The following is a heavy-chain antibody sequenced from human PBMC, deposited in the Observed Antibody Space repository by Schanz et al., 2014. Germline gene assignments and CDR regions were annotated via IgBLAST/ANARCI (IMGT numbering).Heavy chain of an antibody. J-gene: IGHJ4*02. Sequence: VRLVESGGGVVQPGRSLRLSCAASGFTFSSYSMNWVRQAPGKGLEWVSYISSSSSTRYYADSVKGRFTISRDNAKNSLFLQMNSLRAEDTAVYYCARSRSGFYFDYWGQGTLVTVSS. D-gene: IGHD1-26*01. V-gene: IGHV3-48*01. CDR3: ARSRSGFYFDY. CDR2: ISSSSSTR. CDR1: GFTFSSYS.